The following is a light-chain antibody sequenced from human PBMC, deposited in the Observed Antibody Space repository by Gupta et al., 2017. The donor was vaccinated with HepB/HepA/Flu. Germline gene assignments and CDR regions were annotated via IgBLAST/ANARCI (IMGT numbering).Light chain of an antibody. CDR1: QRVPSNY. J-gene: IGKJ4*01. V-gene: IGKV3-20*01. CDR2: AAS. CDR3: QQYGSSPT. Sequence: EVALTQSPGTLSLSQGQRDALSCWASQRVPSNYLAWYQQKPGQAPRVLIYAASFRATGAPDRFSGSGSGTDFTLLISRLEPEDCGVYYCQQYGSSPTFGEGTKVEIK.